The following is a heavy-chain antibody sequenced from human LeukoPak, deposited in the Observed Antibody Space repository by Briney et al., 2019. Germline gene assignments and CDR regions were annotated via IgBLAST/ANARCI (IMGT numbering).Heavy chain of an antibody. Sequence: SVKVSCKASGGTFSSYAISWVRQAPGQGLEWMGGIIPIFGTANYAQKFQGRVTITADESTSTAYMELSSLRSEDTAVYYCARVSLRGMVYAPWFDPWGQGTLVTVSS. V-gene: IGHV1-69*13. D-gene: IGHD2-8*01. J-gene: IGHJ5*02. CDR2: IIPIFGTA. CDR3: ARVSLRGMVYAPWFDP. CDR1: GGTFSSYA.